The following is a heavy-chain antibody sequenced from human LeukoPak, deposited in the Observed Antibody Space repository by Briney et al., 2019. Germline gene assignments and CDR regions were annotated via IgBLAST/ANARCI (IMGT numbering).Heavy chain of an antibody. D-gene: IGHD3-22*01. CDR2: ISAYNGNT. V-gene: IGHV1-18*01. Sequence: ASVKVSCKASGYTFTSYGISWVRPAPGQGLEWMGWISAYNGNTNYAQKLQGRVTMTTDTSTSTAYMELRSLRSDDTAVYYCARCQRPLYYDSSGYYRYWGQGTLVTVSS. J-gene: IGHJ4*02. CDR3: ARCQRPLYYDSSGYYRY. CDR1: GYTFTSYG.